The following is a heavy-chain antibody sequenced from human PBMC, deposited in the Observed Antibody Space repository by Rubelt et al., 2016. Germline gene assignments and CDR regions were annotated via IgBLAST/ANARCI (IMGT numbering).Heavy chain of an antibody. V-gene: IGHV3-30*02. CDR3: AKTSSIAARGAFDI. CDR2: GSEK. Sequence: GSEKYYVDSVKGRFTISRDNSKNTLYLQMNSLRAEDTAVYYCAKTSSIAARGAFDIWGQGTMVTVSS. J-gene: IGHJ3*02. D-gene: IGHD6-6*01.